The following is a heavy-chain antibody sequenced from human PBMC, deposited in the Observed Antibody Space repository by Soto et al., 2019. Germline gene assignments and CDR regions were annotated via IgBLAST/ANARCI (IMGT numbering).Heavy chain of an antibody. CDR1: WYTFTSYY. Sequence: VASVKVSCKASWYTFTSYYMHWLRQSPGQGLEWMGIINPSGGSTSYAQKFQGRVTMTRDTSTSTVYMELSSLRPEDTAVDYCARGAYNPRGSFDYWGQGALVTVS. CDR3: ARGAYNPRGSFDY. CDR2: INPSGGST. J-gene: IGHJ4*02. V-gene: IGHV1-46*01. D-gene: IGHD1-1*01.